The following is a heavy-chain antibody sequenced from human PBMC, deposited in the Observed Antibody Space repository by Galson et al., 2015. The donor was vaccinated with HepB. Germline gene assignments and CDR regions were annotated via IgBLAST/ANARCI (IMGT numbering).Heavy chain of an antibody. V-gene: IGHV3-21*01. CDR3: ARDKAAVPSDAFDI. CDR2: ISSSSSYI. CDR1: GFTFSSYS. Sequence: LRLSCAASGFTFSSYSMNWVRQAPGKGLEWVSSISSSSSYIYYADSVKGRFTISRDNAKNSLYLQMNSLRAEDTAVYYCARDKAAVPSDAFDIWGQGTMVTVSS. D-gene: IGHD6-25*01. J-gene: IGHJ3*02.